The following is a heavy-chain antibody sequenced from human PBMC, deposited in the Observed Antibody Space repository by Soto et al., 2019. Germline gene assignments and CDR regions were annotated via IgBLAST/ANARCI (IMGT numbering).Heavy chain of an antibody. Sequence: QVQLVQSGAEVKKPGSSVKVSCKASGGTFSSYAISWVRQAPGQGLEWMGGIIPIFGTANYAQKFQGRVTITADESTSTAYRELSSLRSEDTAVYYCARGAVNYDSSGYYSDAFDIWGQGTMVTVSS. CDR2: IIPIFGTA. D-gene: IGHD3-22*01. J-gene: IGHJ3*02. CDR3: ARGAVNYDSSGYYSDAFDI. V-gene: IGHV1-69*01. CDR1: GGTFSSYA.